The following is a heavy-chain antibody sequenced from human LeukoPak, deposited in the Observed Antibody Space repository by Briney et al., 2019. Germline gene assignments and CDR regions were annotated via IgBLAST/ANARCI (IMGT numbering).Heavy chain of an antibody. V-gene: IGHV3-15*01. D-gene: IGHD1-26*01. Sequence: GGSLRLSCAASGFTFSNAWMSWVRQAPGKGLEWVGRIKSKTDGGTTDYAAPVKGRFTISRDDSKNTLYLQMNSLKTEDTAVYYCTTDSGSYSVSWFDPWGQGTLVTVSS. CDR3: TTDSGSYSVSWFDP. CDR1: GFTFSNAW. CDR2: IKSKTDGGTT. J-gene: IGHJ5*02.